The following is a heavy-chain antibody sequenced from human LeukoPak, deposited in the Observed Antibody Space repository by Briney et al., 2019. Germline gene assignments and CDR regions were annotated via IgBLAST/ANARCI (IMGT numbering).Heavy chain of an antibody. V-gene: IGHV3-64*01. CDR2: ISSNRDST. CDR1: GFTFSSYA. J-gene: IGHJ6*02. CDR3: ARGDYDSSGDYYYYYGMDV. Sequence: PGVSLRLFCAASGFTFSSYAMHWVPQAPGKGLEYVSAISSNRDSTYYANSVRGRFTISRDNSKNTLYLQMCSRRAEDMAVYYCARGDYDSSGDYYYYYGMDVCGQGTTVTISS. D-gene: IGHD3-22*01.